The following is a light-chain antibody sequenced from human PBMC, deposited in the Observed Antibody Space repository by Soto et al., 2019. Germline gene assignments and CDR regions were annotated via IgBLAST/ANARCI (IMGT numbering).Light chain of an antibody. J-gene: IGKJ1*01. CDR3: QQLNAYPRT. Sequence: IQLTQSPSSLSASVGDRVTITCRASQGISTYLAWYQQKPGKAPKLLIYVASTLQFGVPSRFSGSGSGTEVTLTISSLQPEDFATYYCQQLNAYPRTFGQGTKVEIK. V-gene: IGKV1-9*01. CDR2: VAS. CDR1: QGISTY.